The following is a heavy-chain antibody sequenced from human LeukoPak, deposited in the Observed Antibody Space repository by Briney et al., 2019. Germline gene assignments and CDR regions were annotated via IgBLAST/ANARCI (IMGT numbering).Heavy chain of an antibody. CDR1: GFTFRTYG. CDR2: ISGSGST. CDR3: ARKGITMIVVVDFDY. V-gene: IGHV3-23*01. D-gene: IGHD3-22*01. J-gene: IGHJ4*02. Sequence: GGSLRLSCAASGFTFRTYGMNWVRQAPGKGLEWVSVISGSGSTYYADSVKGRFTISRDNSKNTLYLQMNSLRAEDTAVYYCARKGITMIVVVDFDYWGQGTLVTVSS.